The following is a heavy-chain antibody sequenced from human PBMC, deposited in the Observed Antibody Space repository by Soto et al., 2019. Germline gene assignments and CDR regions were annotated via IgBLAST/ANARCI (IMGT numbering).Heavy chain of an antibody. Sequence: LRLSCAASGFTVSSNYMSWVRQAPGKGLEWVSVIYSGGSTYYADSVKGRFTISRDNSKNTLYLQMNSLRAEDTAVYYCARVGYDSSYGMDVWGQGTTVTVSS. CDR1: GFTVSSNY. V-gene: IGHV3-53*01. CDR3: ARVGYDSSYGMDV. J-gene: IGHJ6*02. D-gene: IGHD3-3*01. CDR2: IYSGGST.